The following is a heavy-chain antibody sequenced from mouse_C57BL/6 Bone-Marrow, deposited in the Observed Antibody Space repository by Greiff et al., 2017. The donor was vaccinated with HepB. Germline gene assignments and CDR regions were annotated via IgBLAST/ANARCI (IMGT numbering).Heavy chain of an antibody. CDR2: ISGGGGNT. Sequence: EVKVVESGGGLVKPGGSLKLSCAASGFTFSSYTMSWVRQTPEKRLEWVATISGGGGNTYYPDSVKGRFTISRDNAKNTLYLQMSSLRSEDTALYYCARPQTALAYWGQGTLVTVSA. CDR1: GFTFSSYT. J-gene: IGHJ3*01. V-gene: IGHV5-9*01. CDR3: ARPQTALAY. D-gene: IGHD3-2*01.